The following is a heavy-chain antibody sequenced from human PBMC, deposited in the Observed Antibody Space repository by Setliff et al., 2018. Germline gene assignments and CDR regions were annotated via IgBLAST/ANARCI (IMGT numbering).Heavy chain of an antibody. D-gene: IGHD6-19*01. V-gene: IGHV1-2*06. CDR1: GSTFTSYY. Sequence: ASVKVSCKASGSTFTSYYTHWVRQAPGQGLEWLGRIDPNSGGTDYAQRFQGRVTMSGDTSISTAYMELSGLRSDDTAIYYCARDLIAVAATTAFDIWGQGTMVTVSS. J-gene: IGHJ3*02. CDR2: IDPNSGGT. CDR3: ARDLIAVAATTAFDI.